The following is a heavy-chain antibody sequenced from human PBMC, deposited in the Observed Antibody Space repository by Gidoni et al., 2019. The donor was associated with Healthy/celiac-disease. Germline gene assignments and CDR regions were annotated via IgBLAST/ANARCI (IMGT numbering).Heavy chain of an antibody. CDR3: TRVRFGGWVHPDAFDI. V-gene: IGHV3-49*05. J-gene: IGHJ3*02. CDR2: IRSKAYGGTT. D-gene: IGHD6-19*01. Sequence: EVQLVESGGGLVKPGRSLRLSCTDSGFTFGDDAMSWFRQAPGKGLEWVGFIRSKAYGGTTEYAASVKGRFTISRDDSKSIAYLQMNSLKTEDTAVYYCTRVRFGGWVHPDAFDIWGQGTMVTVSS. CDR1: GFTFGDDA.